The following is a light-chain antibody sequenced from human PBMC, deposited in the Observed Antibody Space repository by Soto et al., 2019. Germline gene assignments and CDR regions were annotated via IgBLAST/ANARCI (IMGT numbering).Light chain of an antibody. J-gene: IGLJ2*01. CDR1: SSNIGAGYD. CDR2: GNV. CDR3: QSYDNRLSGLV. Sequence: QSVLTQPPSVSGAPGQRVTLSCAGSSSNIGAGYDVHWYQQFPGTAPKVLIYGNVNRPSGVPDRFSGSKSGTSASLAITGLQTEDEADYYCQSYDNRLSGLVFGGGTKVTVL. V-gene: IGLV1-40*01.